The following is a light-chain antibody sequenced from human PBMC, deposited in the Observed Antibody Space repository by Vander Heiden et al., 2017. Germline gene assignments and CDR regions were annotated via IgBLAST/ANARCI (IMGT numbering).Light chain of an antibody. CDR3: QQSYSTTWT. V-gene: IGKV1-39*01. CDR2: SAS. CDR1: QSISSY. J-gene: IGKJ1*01. Sequence: DIQMTQSPSSLSASVGDRVTITCRASQSISSYLNRYQQKPGIAPKLLIYSASSLQSGVPSRFSGSGSGTDFSLTISSLQPEDFATYYCQQSYSTTWTFGQGTKVEIK.